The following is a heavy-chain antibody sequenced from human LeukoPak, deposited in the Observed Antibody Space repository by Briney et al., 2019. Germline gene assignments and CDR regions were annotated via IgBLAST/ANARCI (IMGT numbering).Heavy chain of an antibody. J-gene: IGHJ3*02. V-gene: IGHV4-31*03. Sequence: SETLSLTCTVSGGSISSGGYSWSRIRQHPGKGLEWIGYIYYSGSTYYNPSLKSRVTISVDTSKNPFSLKLSSVTAADTAVYYCARDPPSYYYDSSGPQNAFDIWGQGTMVTVSS. CDR3: ARDPPSYYYDSSGPQNAFDI. D-gene: IGHD3-22*01. CDR2: IYYSGST. CDR1: GGSISSGGYS.